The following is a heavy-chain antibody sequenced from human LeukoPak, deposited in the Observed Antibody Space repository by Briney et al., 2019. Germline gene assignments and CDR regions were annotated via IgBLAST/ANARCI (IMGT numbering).Heavy chain of an antibody. J-gene: IGHJ5*02. Sequence: GGFLRLSCAASGFTFSSYGMHWVRQAPGKGLEWVAVIWYDGSNKYYADSVKGRFTISRDNSKNTLYLQMNSLRAEDTAVYYCARAEHSYSSSWRYNWFDPWGQGTLVTVSS. V-gene: IGHV3-33*01. D-gene: IGHD6-13*01. CDR2: IWYDGSNK. CDR1: GFTFSSYG. CDR3: ARAEHSYSSSWRYNWFDP.